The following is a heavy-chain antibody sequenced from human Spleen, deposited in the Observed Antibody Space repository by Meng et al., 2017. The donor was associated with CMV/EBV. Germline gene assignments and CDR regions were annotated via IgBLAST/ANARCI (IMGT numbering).Heavy chain of an antibody. V-gene: IGHV4-30-4*08. CDR3: GSWRGGNYYDY. CDR2: IYYSGST. D-gene: IGHD3-16*01. CDR1: GGSISSGDYY. Sequence: QVQLQESGPGLGKPSQTLSLTCTVSGGSISSGDYYWSWIRPPPGKGLEWIGYIYYSGSTYYNPSLKSRVTISVDTSKNQFSLKLSSVTAADTAVYYCGSWRGGNYYDYWGQGTLVTVSS. J-gene: IGHJ4*02.